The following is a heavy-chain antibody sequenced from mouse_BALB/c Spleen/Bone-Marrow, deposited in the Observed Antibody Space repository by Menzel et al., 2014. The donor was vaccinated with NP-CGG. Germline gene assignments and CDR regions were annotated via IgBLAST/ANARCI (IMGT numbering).Heavy chain of an antibody. J-gene: IGHJ4*01. Sequence: VQLQQSGPELVKPGASVQESCKASGYVYTSYNIYWVKQSHQQSLDTIGYIDPYNDCTTYNQKIQGKATLTVDKTSSIVYMHLNSMTSEDFAVYYCAIALLGAMDYWGQGISVTVSS. CDR1: GYVYTSYN. CDR2: IDPYNDCT. V-gene: IGHV1S135*01. CDR3: AIALLGAMDY. D-gene: IGHD1-1*01.